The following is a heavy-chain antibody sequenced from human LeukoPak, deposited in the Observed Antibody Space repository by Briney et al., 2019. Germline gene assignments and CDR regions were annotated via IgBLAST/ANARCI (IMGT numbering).Heavy chain of an antibody. Sequence: SETLSLTCTVSGGSISSYYWSWIRQPAGKGLEWIGRIYPSGSTKYNPSLKSRVTMSADTSKNQFSLKLSSVTAADTAVFYCARGGDDYLIDYWGQGTLVTASS. V-gene: IGHV4-4*07. D-gene: IGHD4-11*01. CDR2: IYPSGST. CDR3: ARGGDDYLIDY. J-gene: IGHJ4*02. CDR1: GGSISSYY.